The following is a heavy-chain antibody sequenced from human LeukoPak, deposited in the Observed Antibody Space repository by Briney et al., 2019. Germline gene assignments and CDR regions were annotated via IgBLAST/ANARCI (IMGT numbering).Heavy chain of an antibody. CDR1: GYTLTELA. CDR2: FDPEDDET. CDR3: ATRDILSGYYNHYWYFDL. Sequence: ASVKVSCKVSGYTLTELAMHWVRQAPGKGLEWVGGFDPEDDETIYAQKFQGRVTMTEDTSTDTAYMELSSLRSEDTAVYYCATRDILSGYYNHYWYFDLWGRGTLVTVAS. D-gene: IGHD3-9*01. J-gene: IGHJ2*01. V-gene: IGHV1-24*01.